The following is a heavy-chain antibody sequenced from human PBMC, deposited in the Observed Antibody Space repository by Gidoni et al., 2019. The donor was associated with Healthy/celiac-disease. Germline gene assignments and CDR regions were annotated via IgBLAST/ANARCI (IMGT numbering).Heavy chain of an antibody. J-gene: IGHJ2*01. Sequence: QVQLVQSGAEVKKPGASVKVSCKASGYTFTSYDINWVRQATGQGLEWMGWMNPNSGNTGYAQKFQGRVTMTRNTSISTAYMELSSLRSEDTAVYYCARQTTVTTPSSGWYFDLWGRGTLVTVSS. V-gene: IGHV1-8*01. CDR1: GYTFTSYD. CDR2: MNPNSGNT. CDR3: ARQTTVTTPSSGWYFDL. D-gene: IGHD4-17*01.